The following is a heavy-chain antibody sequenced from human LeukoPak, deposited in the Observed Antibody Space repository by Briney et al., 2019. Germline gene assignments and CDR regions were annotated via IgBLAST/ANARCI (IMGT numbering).Heavy chain of an antibody. D-gene: IGHD6-6*01. Sequence: SQTLSLTCTVSGGSISSGGYYWGWIRQPPGKGLEWTGSIYYTGNTYYRSLKSRVTISVDTSKNQSSLNLTSVNAADTAVYYCARDMAARREDLNWFDPWGQGTLVTVSS. CDR1: GGSISSGGYY. V-gene: IGHV4-39*07. CDR2: IYYTGNT. J-gene: IGHJ5*02. CDR3: ARDMAARREDLNWFDP.